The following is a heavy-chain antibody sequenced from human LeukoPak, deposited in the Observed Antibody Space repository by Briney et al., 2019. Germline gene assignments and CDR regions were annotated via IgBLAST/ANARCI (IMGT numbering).Heavy chain of an antibody. CDR1: GDSVSSNSAA. V-gene: IGHV6-1*01. D-gene: IGHD2-15*01. CDR3: ARASVVVVDHAFDI. Sequence: SQTLSLTCAISGDSVSSNSAAWNWIRQSPSRGLEWLGRTYYRSNWYSEYAVSVKSRITINPDTSKNQFSLQLNSVTPEDTAVYYCARASVVVVDHAFDIWGQGTMVTVSS. J-gene: IGHJ3*02. CDR2: TYYRSNWYS.